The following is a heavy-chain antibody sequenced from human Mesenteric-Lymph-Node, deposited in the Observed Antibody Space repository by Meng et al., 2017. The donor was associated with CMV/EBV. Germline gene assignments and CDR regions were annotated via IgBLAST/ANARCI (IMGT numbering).Heavy chain of an antibody. Sequence: YQFTIDALEWVRQAPGQGLGWVGWINTSNGNPKHSHTFQGRVTFTRDTSATTAYMELSSLRSEDKAVYYCARAGDATPPVNWFDSWGQGTLVTVSS. V-gene: IGHV1-3*04. D-gene: IGHD3-10*01. CDR2: INTSNGNP. J-gene: IGHJ5*01. CDR3: ARAGDATPPVNWFDS. CDR1: YQFTIDA.